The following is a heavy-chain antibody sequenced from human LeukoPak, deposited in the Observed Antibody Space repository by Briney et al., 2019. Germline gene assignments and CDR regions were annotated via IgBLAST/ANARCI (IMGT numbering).Heavy chain of an antibody. CDR2: ISWNSGSI. Sequence: GGSLRLSCAASGFTFDDYAMHWVRQAPGKGLEWVSGISWNSGSIGYADSVKGRFTISRDNAKNSLYLQMNSPRAEDTALYYCARCYYYGSGSPLCAFDIWGQGTMVTVSS. J-gene: IGHJ3*02. CDR1: GFTFDDYA. V-gene: IGHV3-9*01. CDR3: ARCYYYGSGSPLCAFDI. D-gene: IGHD3-10*01.